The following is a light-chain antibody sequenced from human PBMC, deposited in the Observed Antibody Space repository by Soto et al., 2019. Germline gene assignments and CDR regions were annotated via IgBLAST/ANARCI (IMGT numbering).Light chain of an antibody. V-gene: IGKV3-15*01. J-gene: IGKJ4*01. CDR1: QSVSSN. Sequence: EVGMTQSPATLSVSPGERATRSCRASQSVSSNLAWYQQKPGQTPRLLMYGASTRATGIPARFSGSGSGTQFTLTISSLQSEDFAVYYCQQYHKWPPFTFGGGTKVYIK. CDR2: GAS. CDR3: QQYHKWPPFT.